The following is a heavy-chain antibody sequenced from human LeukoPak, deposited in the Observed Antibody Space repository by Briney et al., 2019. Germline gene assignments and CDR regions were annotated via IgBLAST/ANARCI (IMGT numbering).Heavy chain of an antibody. CDR1: GFTYSDIV. Sequence: PGGSLRLSCTASGFTYSDIVMLWHRQAPGKGLEWVANIKQDGSEKYYVDSVKGRFTISRDNAKNSLYLQMISLRAEDTAVYYCASAFLWLLNYWVQGSLVTVSS. V-gene: IGHV3-7*01. J-gene: IGHJ4*02. D-gene: IGHD3-22*01. CDR3: ASAFLWLLNY. CDR2: IKQDGSEK.